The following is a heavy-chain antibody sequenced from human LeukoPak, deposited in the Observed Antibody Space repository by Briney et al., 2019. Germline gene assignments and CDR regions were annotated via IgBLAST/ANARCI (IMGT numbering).Heavy chain of an antibody. D-gene: IGHD6-19*01. Sequence: SETLSLTCTVSGGSISSYYWSWIRQPPGKGLEWIGEINHSGSTNYNPSLKSRVTISVDTSKNQFSLKLSSVTAADTAVYYCARGRGAVAGFYFDYWGQGTLVTVSS. CDR1: GGSISSYY. CDR3: ARGRGAVAGFYFDY. V-gene: IGHV4-34*01. CDR2: INHSGST. J-gene: IGHJ4*02.